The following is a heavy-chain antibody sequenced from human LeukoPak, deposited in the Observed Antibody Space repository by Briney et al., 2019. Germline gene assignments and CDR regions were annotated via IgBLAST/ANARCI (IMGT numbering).Heavy chain of an antibody. CDR1: GFTFSNSA. Sequence: GGSLRLSCAASGFTFSNSAMSWVRQAPGKGLEWVSTINSSGGSTYFADSVKGRFTISRDNSKNTLYLQMNSLRAEDTAVYYTVDGLDAFDIWGQGTMVTVSS. CDR3: VDGLDAFDI. J-gene: IGHJ3*02. D-gene: IGHD6-19*01. CDR2: INSSGGST. V-gene: IGHV3-23*01.